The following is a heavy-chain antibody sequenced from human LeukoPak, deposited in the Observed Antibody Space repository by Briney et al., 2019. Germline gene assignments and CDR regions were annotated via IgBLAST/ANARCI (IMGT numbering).Heavy chain of an antibody. CDR2: ISSSSSYI. Sequence: GGSLRLSCAASGFTFSSYAMNWVRQAPGKGLEWVSSISSSSSYIYYADSVRGRFTTSRDNAKNSLYLQMNSLRAEDTAVYYCARDSSGWYEPDYWGQGTLVTVSS. CDR3: ARDSSGWYEPDY. D-gene: IGHD6-19*01. CDR1: GFTFSSYA. V-gene: IGHV3-21*01. J-gene: IGHJ4*02.